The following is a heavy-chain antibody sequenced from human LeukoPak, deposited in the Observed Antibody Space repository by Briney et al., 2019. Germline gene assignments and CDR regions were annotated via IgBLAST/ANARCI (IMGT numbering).Heavy chain of an antibody. D-gene: IGHD2-21*01. CDR2: ISGSSSYI. V-gene: IGHV3-21*01. CDR1: GFTFSSYT. CDR3: ARGGGYCGGDCYGIDY. J-gene: IGHJ4*02. Sequence: GGSLRLSCAASGFTFSSYTMEWVRQAPGKGLEWVSSISGSSSYIYYADSVQGRFTISRDNAKNSLYLQLNSLRVEDTAVYYCARGGGYCGGDCYGIDYWGQGTLVTVSS.